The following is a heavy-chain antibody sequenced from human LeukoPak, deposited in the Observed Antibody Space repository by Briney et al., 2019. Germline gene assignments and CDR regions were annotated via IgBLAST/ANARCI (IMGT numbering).Heavy chain of an antibody. V-gene: IGHV4-59*01. CDR2: IHFSGDT. D-gene: IGHD2-15*01. CDR1: GDSISSYY. CDR3: ARTVEMSSASATPDTWSDP. Sequence: PSETLSLTCTVSGDSISSYYWNWIRQPPGKGLEWIGHIHFSGDTNYNPSLKSRVTISLDSAKNQFSLGLISMTAADTAVYYCARTVEMSSASATPDTWSDPWGQGTLVSVSP. J-gene: IGHJ5*02.